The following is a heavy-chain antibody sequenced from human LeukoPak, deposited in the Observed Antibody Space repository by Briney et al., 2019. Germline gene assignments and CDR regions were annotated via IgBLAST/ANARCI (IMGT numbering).Heavy chain of an antibody. CDR1: GGSISSYY. J-gene: IGHJ6*02. Sequence: PSETLSLTCTVSGGSISSYYWSWIRQPAGKGLEWIGRIYTSGSTNYNPSLKSRVTMSVDTSKNQFSLKLSSVTAADTAVYYCARERGGSGSYYNAAYYYGMDVWGQGTRSPSP. D-gene: IGHD3-10*01. CDR2: IYTSGST. V-gene: IGHV4-4*07. CDR3: ARERGGSGSYYNAAYYYGMDV.